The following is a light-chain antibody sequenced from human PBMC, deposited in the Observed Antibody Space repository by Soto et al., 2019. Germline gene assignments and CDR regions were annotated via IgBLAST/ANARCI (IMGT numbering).Light chain of an antibody. J-gene: IGLJ1*01. CDR1: SSDVGGYKY. Sequence: QSALTQPPSASGSPGQSVTISCTGTSSDVGGYKYVSWYQQHPGKAPKLMIFEVNKRPSGVPDRFSGSKSGNTASLIVSGLQAEDEADYYCSSYAGINNLGVFGTGTKLTVL. CDR3: SSYAGINNLGV. V-gene: IGLV2-8*01. CDR2: EVN.